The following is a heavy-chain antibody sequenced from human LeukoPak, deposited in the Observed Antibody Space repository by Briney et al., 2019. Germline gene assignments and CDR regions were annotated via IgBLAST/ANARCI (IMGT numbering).Heavy chain of an antibody. D-gene: IGHD3-9*01. CDR1: GYTFTTYA. J-gene: IGHJ5*02. Sequence: VSVKVSCKASGYTFTTYAMHWVRQAPGQRLEWMGWINGDNGNTKYSQKFQGRVTITRDTSAYTGYMELRGLSSADTAVYFCARAPYDILTGYSLNWFDPWGQGTLITVSS. V-gene: IGHV1-3*01. CDR2: INGDNGNT. CDR3: ARAPYDILTGYSLNWFDP.